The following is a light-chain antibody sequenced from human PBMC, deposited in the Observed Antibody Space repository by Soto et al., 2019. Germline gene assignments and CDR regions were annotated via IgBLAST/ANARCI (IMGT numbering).Light chain of an antibody. CDR2: AAS. V-gene: IGKV3-11*01. CDR3: QEHTNSPIA. CDR1: QSVSSY. Sequence: EVALTQSPATFSSSPGERATLSRRASQSVSSYLAWYQQKHGQAPRILIYAASTRDTGIPARFSGSGSGTDFTLTISRLEPEDFAVYHCQEHTNSPIAFGQGTRLEIK. J-gene: IGKJ5*01.